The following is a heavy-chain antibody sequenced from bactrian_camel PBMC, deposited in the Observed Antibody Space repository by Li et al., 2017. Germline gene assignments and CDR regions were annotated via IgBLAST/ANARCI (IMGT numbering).Heavy chain of an antibody. J-gene: IGHJ6*01. CDR2: IGTAQGIT. Sequence: HVQLVESGGGSVQAGGSLRLSCASSEPAFSRRCMGWFRQAPGKEREGVATIGTAQGITRYSDSVKGRFTVSQDKRRSTVYLQMDNLKPEDTAMYYCAGDAFGGSWSFSPKDYKTWGQGTQVTVS. CDR3: AGDAFGGSWSFSPKDYKT. CDR1: EPAFSRRC. D-gene: IGHD2*01. V-gene: IGHV3-3*01.